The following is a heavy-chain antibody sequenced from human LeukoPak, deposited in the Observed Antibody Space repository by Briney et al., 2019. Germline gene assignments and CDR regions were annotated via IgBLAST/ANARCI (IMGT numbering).Heavy chain of an antibody. CDR3: ARSMVRVVTQVASDY. CDR1: GYTYSDYG. J-gene: IGHJ4*02. CDR2: ISTHNGNT. V-gene: IGHV1-18*01. D-gene: IGHD3-10*01. Sequence: ASVKVSCKASGYTYSDYGISWVRQAPGQGLEWMGWISTHNGNTIYAEKLQGRVTMTTDTSTSTAYMELRSLRSDDTAVYYCARSMVRVVTQVASDYWGQGTLVTVSS.